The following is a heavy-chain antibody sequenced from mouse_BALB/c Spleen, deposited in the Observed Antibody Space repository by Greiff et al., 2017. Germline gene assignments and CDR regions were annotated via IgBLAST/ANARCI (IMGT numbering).Heavy chain of an antibody. CDR1: GYTFTSYY. D-gene: IGHD2-4*01. V-gene: IGHV1S81*02. CDR3: TRFDYDGTHWYFDV. Sequence: VQLQQPGAELVKPGASVKLSCKASGYTFTSYYMYWVKQRPGQGLEWIGGINPSNGGTNFNEKFKSKATLTVDKSSSTAYMQLSSLTSEDSAVYYCTRFDYDGTHWYFDVWGAGTTVTVSS. J-gene: IGHJ1*01. CDR2: INPSNGGT.